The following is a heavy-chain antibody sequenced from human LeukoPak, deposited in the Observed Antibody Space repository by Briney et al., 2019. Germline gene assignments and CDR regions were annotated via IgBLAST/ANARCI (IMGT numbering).Heavy chain of an antibody. CDR1: GFTFSDYY. J-gene: IGHJ4*02. CDR2: ISSSGSTI. Sequence: GGSLRLSCAASGFTFSDYYMSWIRPAPGKGLEWVLSISSSGSTIYYADSVKGRFPISRDNPKNSCYLPLKSLRAEDTAAYHGAGLAAADPNVDDWGQGTLVTVSS. D-gene: IGHD6-13*01. CDR3: AGLAAADPNVDD. V-gene: IGHV3-11*01.